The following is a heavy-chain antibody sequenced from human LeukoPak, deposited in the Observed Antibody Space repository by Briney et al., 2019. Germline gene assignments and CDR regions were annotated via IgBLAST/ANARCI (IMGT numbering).Heavy chain of an antibody. CDR2: INSDGSST. CDR1: GFTFSSYW. V-gene: IGHV3-74*01. J-gene: IGHJ6*03. D-gene: IGHD6-19*01. CDR3: ARAGIAVAGFKDYCYYMDV. Sequence: PGGSLRLSCAASGFTFSSYWMHWVRQAPGKGLVWVSCINSDGSSTSYADSVKGRFTISRDNAKNTLYLQMNSLRAEDTAVYYCARAGIAVAGFKDYCYYMDVWGKGTTVTVSS.